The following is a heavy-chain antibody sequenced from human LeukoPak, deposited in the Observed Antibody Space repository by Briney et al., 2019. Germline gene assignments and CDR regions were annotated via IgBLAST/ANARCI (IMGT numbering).Heavy chain of an antibody. D-gene: IGHD5-12*01. J-gene: IGHJ4*02. CDR2: ISSSSSYI. Sequence: GGSLRLSCAASGFTFSSYSMNWVRQAPGKGLEWVSSISSSSSYIYYADSVKSRFTISRDNAKNSLYLQMNSLRAEDTAVYYCARGGGYGGNYFDYWGQGTLVTVSS. CDR3: ARGGGYGGNYFDY. V-gene: IGHV3-21*01. CDR1: GFTFSSYS.